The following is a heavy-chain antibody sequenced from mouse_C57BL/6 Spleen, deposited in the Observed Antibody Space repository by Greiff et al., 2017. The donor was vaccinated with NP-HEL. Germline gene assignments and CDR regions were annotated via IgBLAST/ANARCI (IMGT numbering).Heavy chain of an antibody. D-gene: IGHD2-5*01. Sequence: QVQLQQSGPELVKPGASVKISCKASGYAFSSSWMNWVKQRPGKGLEWIGRIYPGDGDTNYNGKFKGKATLTADKSSSTAYMQLSSLTSEDSAVYFCARVSNLYFDYWGQGTTLTVSS. CDR3: ARVSNLYFDY. J-gene: IGHJ2*01. CDR2: IYPGDGDT. V-gene: IGHV1-82*01. CDR1: GYAFSSSW.